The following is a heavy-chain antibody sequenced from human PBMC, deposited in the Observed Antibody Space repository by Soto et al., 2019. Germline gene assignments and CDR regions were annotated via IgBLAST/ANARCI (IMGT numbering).Heavy chain of an antibody. Sequence: PSETLSLTCTVSGGSISSGDYYWSWIRQPPGKGLEWIGCIYYSGSTYYNPSLKSRVTISVDTSKNQFSLKLSSVTAADTAVYYCARVNYYDPYGMDVWGQGTTVTVSS. J-gene: IGHJ6*02. V-gene: IGHV4-30-4*01. CDR1: GGSISSGDYY. CDR2: IYYSGST. CDR3: ARVNYYDPYGMDV.